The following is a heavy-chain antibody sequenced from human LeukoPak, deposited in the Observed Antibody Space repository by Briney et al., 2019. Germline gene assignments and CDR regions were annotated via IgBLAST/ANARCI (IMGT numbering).Heavy chain of an antibody. CDR3: TRGPTQQWVYYGMDV. D-gene: IGHD1-1*01. J-gene: IGHJ6*02. Sequence: GRSLRLSCTTSGFTFGDHAMSWVRQAPGKGLEWVGFIRSKAYGGTTEHAASVKGRFTISREDSKSIAYLQMNSLKTEDTAVYYCTRGPTQQWVYYGMDVWGQGTTVIVSS. CDR1: GFTFGDHA. CDR2: IRSKAYGGTT. V-gene: IGHV3-49*04.